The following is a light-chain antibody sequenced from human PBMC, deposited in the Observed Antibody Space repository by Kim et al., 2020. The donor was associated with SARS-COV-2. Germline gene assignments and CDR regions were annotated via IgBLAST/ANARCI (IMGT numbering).Light chain of an antibody. CDR2: AAT. CDR3: QQSYDTPF. CDR1: QYLNTY. V-gene: IGKV1-39*01. Sequence: DSQMTQSPSSLSASVGDRVTITCRTSQYLNTYMNWYQHKPGKAPKLLIYAATTLQDGVPSRFSGNTSGTYFTLTINSLQPDDFATYYCQQSYDTPFFGQVTRLEIK. J-gene: IGKJ5*01.